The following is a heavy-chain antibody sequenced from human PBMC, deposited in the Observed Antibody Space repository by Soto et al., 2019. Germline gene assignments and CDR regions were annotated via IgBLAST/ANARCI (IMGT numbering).Heavy chain of an antibody. CDR2: IYYRGST. CDR1: GGSISSGGYY. D-gene: IGHD3-10*01. V-gene: IGHV4-31*03. J-gene: IGHJ4*02. Sequence: SETLSLTCTVSGGSISSGGYYWSWIRQHPGKGLEWIGYIYYRGSTYYNPSLKTRLTISADTSKNQFSLKLSSVTAADTAVYYCARVAFPISGSGRYYFDYWGQGTLVTVSS. CDR3: ARVAFPISGSGRYYFDY.